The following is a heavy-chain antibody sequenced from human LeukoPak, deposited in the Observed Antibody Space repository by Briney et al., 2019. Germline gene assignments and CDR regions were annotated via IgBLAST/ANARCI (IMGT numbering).Heavy chain of an antibody. D-gene: IGHD2-21*02. CDR1: GFTFSNYE. V-gene: IGHV3-48*03. J-gene: IGHJ4*02. Sequence: GGSLRLSCAASGFTFSNYEMNWVRQAPGKGLEWVSYINGRGTTMYYANSVKGRFTISRDNAKNSLYLQVNSLRAEDTAVYYCARELTHCGGDCHDYWGQGTLVTVSS. CDR3: ARELTHCGGDCHDY. CDR2: INGRGTTM.